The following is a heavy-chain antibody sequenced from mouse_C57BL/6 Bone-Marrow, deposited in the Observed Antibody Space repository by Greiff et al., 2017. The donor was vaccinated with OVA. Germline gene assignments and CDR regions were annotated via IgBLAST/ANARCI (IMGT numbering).Heavy chain of an antibody. V-gene: IGHV1-69*01. CDR2: IDPSDSYT. CDR1: GYTFTSYW. J-gene: IGHJ4*01. Sequence: QVQLKQPGAELVMPGASVKLSCKASGYTFTSYWMHWVKQRPGQGLEWIGEIDPSDSYTNYNQKFKGKSTLTVDKSSSTAYMQLSSLTSEESAVYYCARGGDGIYVVYYYALDYWGQGTSDTVSA. D-gene: IGHD2-1*01. CDR3: ARGGDGIYVVYYYALDY.